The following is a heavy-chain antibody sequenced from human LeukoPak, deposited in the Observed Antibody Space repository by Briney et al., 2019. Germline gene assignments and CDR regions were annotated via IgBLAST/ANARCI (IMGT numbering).Heavy chain of an antibody. V-gene: IGHV3-48*03. D-gene: IGHD5-12*01. CDR2: ISSSGSTI. CDR3: ARDEGSGYEGLSGY. J-gene: IGHJ4*02. CDR1: GFTFSSYE. Sequence: QPGGSLRLSCAASGFTFSSYEMNWVRQAPGKGLEWVSYISSSGSTIYYADSVKGRFTISRDNAKNSLYLQMNSLRAEDTAVYYCARDEGSGYEGLSGYWGQGTLVTVSS.